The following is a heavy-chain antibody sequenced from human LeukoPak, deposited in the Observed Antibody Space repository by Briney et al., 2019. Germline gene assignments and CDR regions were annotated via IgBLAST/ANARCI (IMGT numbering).Heavy chain of an antibody. J-gene: IGHJ4*02. V-gene: IGHV1-69*01. Sequence: SVKVSCKASGGTFSSYAISWVRQAPGQGLEWMGGIIPIFGTANYAQKFQGRVTITADESTSTAYMELSSLRSEDTAIYYCARRNAGGWLNYYDYWGQGTLVTVSS. CDR3: ARRNAGGWLNYYDY. CDR2: IIPIFGTA. D-gene: IGHD6-19*01. CDR1: GGTFSSYA.